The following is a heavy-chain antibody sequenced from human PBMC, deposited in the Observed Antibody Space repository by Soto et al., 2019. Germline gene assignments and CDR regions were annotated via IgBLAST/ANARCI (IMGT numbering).Heavy chain of an antibody. J-gene: IGHJ3*02. V-gene: IGHV3-43*01. CDR3: AKLTTSWPDAFDI. Sequence: PGGSLRLSCVASGFTFDDYTMHWVRQAPGKGLEWVSLISWDGGSTYYADSVKGRFTISRDNSKNSLYLQMNSLRTEDTALYYCAKLTTSWPDAFDIWGQGTMVTVSS. CDR1: GFTFDDYT. D-gene: IGHD3-3*01. CDR2: ISWDGGST.